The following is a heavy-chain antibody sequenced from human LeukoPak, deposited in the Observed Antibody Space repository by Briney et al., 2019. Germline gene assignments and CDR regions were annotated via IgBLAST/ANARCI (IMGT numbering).Heavy chain of an antibody. V-gene: IGHV3-20*04. CDR3: ATLYDFWSGYSPN. Sequence: PGGSLRLSCAASGFTFDDYGMSWVRQAPGKGLEWVSGINWNGGSTGYADSVKGRFTISRDNAKNSLYLQMNSLRAEDTALFYCATLYDFWSGYSPNWGQGTLVTVSS. CDR1: GFTFDDYG. CDR2: INWNGGST. D-gene: IGHD3-3*01. J-gene: IGHJ4*02.